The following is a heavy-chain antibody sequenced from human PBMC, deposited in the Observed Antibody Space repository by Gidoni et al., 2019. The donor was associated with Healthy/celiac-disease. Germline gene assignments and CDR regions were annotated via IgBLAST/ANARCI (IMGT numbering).Heavy chain of an antibody. D-gene: IGHD3-16*02. CDR1: GFIFSNAW. J-gene: IGHJ4*02. Sequence: EVQLVESGGGLVKPGGSLSLSCAASGFIFSNAWMSWVRQAPGKGLEWFGRIKSKTDGGTTDYAAPVKGRFTISRDDSKNTLYLQMNSLKTEDTAVYYCTTQFTFGGVIVQNYWGQGTLVTVSS. CDR3: TTQFTFGGVIVQNY. CDR2: IKSKTDGGTT. V-gene: IGHV3-15*01.